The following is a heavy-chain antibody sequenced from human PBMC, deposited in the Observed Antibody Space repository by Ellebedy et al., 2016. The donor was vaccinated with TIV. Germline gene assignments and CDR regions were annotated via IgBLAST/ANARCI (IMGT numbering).Heavy chain of an antibody. CDR2: ISSSGTFM. Sequence: GGSLRLSCEASGFTFSSYTMNWVRQAPGKGLEWVSSISSSGTFMHNADSVKGRFTISRDNAKNSLYLQMNRLRVEDTAIYYCARPAASYSSSWYDFDCWGQGTLVTVSS. J-gene: IGHJ4*02. CDR3: ARPAASYSSSWYDFDC. CDR1: GFTFSSYT. D-gene: IGHD6-13*01. V-gene: IGHV3-21*01.